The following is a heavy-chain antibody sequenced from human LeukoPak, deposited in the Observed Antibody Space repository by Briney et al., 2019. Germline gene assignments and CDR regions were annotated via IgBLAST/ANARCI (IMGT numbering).Heavy chain of an antibody. CDR3: ARDLSFDWFPYYFDY. CDR1: GYSFTSYW. D-gene: IGHD3-9*01. J-gene: IGHJ4*02. V-gene: IGHV5-51*01. CDR2: IYPGDSDT. Sequence: GESLKISCKGSGYSFTSYWIGWVRQMPGKGLEWMGIIYPGDSDTRYSPSFQGQVTISADKSISTAYLQWSSLKASDTAMYYCARDLSFDWFPYYFDYWGQGILVTVSS.